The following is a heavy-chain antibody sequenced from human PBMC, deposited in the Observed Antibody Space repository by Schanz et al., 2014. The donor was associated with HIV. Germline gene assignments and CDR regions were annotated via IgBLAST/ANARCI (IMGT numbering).Heavy chain of an antibody. Sequence: QVQLVESGGGVVQPGRSLRLSCAASGFTFNSYGMHWVRQAPGKGLEWVPVISYDGRNKYYADSVKGRFTISRDNSKNTLYLQMNSLRAEDTAVYYCARGRRGAVAGSSDYWGQGTLVTVSS. CDR1: GFTFNSYG. V-gene: IGHV3-30*03. J-gene: IGHJ4*02. CDR2: ISYDGRNK. D-gene: IGHD6-19*01. CDR3: ARGRRGAVAGSSDY.